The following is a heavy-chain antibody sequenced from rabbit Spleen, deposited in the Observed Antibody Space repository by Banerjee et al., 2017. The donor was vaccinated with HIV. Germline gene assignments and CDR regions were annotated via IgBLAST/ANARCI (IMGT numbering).Heavy chain of an antibody. CDR3: ARSRYVSDSGHYEDGFDP. D-gene: IGHD1-1*01. Sequence: QEQLEESGGDLVKPGASLTLTCTASGFSFSSSYWICWVRQAPGKGLEWIACIYAGGDDVIYYATWAKGRFTISKTSSTTVTLQMTSLTAADTATYFCARSRYVSDSGHYEDGFDPWGQGTLVTVS. V-gene: IGHV1S45*01. CDR1: GFSFSSSYW. CDR2: IYAGGDDVI. J-gene: IGHJ2*01.